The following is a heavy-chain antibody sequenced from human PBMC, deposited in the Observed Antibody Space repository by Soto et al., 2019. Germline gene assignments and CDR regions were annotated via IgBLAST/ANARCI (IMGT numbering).Heavy chain of an antibody. CDR1: GGSFSGYY. CDR2: INHSGST. V-gene: IGHV4-34*01. CDR3: ARGRGYSYGFYYYYYMDV. Sequence: SETLSLTCAVYGGSFSGYYWSWIRQPPGKGLEWIGEINHSGSTNYNPSLKSRVTISVETSKNQFSLKLSSVTAADTAVYYCARGRGYSYGFYYYYYMDVWGKGTTVTVSS. D-gene: IGHD5-18*01. J-gene: IGHJ6*03.